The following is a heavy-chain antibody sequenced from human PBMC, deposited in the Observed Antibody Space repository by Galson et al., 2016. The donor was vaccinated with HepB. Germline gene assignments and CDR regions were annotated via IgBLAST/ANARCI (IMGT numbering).Heavy chain of an antibody. V-gene: IGHV1-18*01. J-gene: IGHJ4*02. CDR3: GRVSFPSMIQGGGDFDY. CDR1: GYTFMSKG. Sequence: SVKVSCKASGYTFMSKGISWVRQAPGQGLEWMGWISAYNGNTNYAQKLQGRVTMTTDTSTSTAYMELRSLISDDPAVYYCGRVSFPSMIQGGGDFDYWGQGTLVTVSS. D-gene: IGHD3-10*01. CDR2: ISAYNGNT.